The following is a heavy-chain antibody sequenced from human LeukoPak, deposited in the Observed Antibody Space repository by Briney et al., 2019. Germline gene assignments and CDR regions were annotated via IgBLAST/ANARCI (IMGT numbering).Heavy chain of an antibody. D-gene: IGHD5-18*01. Sequence: PGGSLRLSCAASGFTFSDFYMSWLRQTPGKGLEWVSYISTTGTTMDYADSVKGRFTISRDNAKDSLYLQMNNLGAEDTAVYYCAKGHTYGVIWGQGTLVTVSS. CDR2: ISTTGTTM. V-gene: IGHV3-11*01. CDR1: GFTFSDFY. J-gene: IGHJ1*01. CDR3: AKGHTYGVI.